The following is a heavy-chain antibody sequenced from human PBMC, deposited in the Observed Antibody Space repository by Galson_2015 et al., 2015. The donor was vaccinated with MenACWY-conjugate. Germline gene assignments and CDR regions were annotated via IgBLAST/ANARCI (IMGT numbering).Heavy chain of an antibody. CDR2: IYDSGTT. CDR1: GGSASSSGYY. J-gene: IGHJ4*02. V-gene: IGHV4-61*08. D-gene: IGHD2/OR15-2a*01. CDR3: AREFSY. Sequence: QVQLQESGPGLVKPSETLSLTCTVSGGSASSSGYYWTWIRQPPGEGLEWIGLIYDSGTTKYNPSLKGRVTISLDTSKNQVSLKLSSVTAADTAVYYCAREFSYWGQGTLVTVSS.